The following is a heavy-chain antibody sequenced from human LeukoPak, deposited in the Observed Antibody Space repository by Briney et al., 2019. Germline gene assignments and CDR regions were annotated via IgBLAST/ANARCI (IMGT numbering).Heavy chain of an antibody. J-gene: IGHJ2*01. CDR3: AREEFYASGISQWSFDL. V-gene: IGHV3-33*01. CDR1: GFTFSSYG. CDR2: ILNDGSQE. D-gene: IGHD3-10*01. Sequence: GGSLRLSCAASGFTFSSYGMHWVRQAPGKGLEWGAVILNDGSQEKYADSVKGRFTISRDNSKNTLFLQMNSLRAEDTAVYYCAREEFYASGISQWSFDLWGRGTLVTVSS.